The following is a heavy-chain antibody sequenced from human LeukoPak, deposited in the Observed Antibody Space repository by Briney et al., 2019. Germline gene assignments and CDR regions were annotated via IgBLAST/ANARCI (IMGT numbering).Heavy chain of an antibody. CDR1: GYTFIDYG. V-gene: IGHV1-18*01. Sequence: ASVKVSCKASGYTFIDYGITWVRQAPGQGLEWMGWISAYNSAYNGNTHYAQKLQGRVTMATDTSTNTGYMELRSLRSDDTAVYYCAREYGSGSYTGIDYWGQGTLVTVSS. CDR3: AREYGSGSYTGIDY. CDR2: ISAYNSAYNGNT. D-gene: IGHD3-10*01. J-gene: IGHJ4*02.